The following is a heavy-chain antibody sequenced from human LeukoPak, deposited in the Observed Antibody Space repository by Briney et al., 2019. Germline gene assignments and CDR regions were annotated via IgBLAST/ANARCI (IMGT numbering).Heavy chain of an antibody. Sequence: ASVKVSCKASGYTFTGYYIHWVRQAPGQGLEWMAWINPNSGGTNYAQKFHGRVTMTRDTSISTAYMELSGLRSDDTAVYYCAKAAEYSGDDYFWFDYWGLGTLVTVSS. J-gene: IGHJ4*02. CDR3: AKAAEYSGDDYFWFDY. CDR2: INPNSGGT. CDR1: GYTFTGYY. V-gene: IGHV1-2*02. D-gene: IGHD5-12*01.